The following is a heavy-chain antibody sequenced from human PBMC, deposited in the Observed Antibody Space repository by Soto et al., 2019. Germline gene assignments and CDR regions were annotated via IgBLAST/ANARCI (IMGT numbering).Heavy chain of an antibody. V-gene: IGHV1-69*13. CDR2: IIPIFGTA. Sequence: SVKVSCKASGGTFSSYAISWVRQAPGQGLEWMGGIIPIFGTANYAQKFQGRVTITADESTSTAYMELSSLRSEDTAVYYCARVKTGYYDSSGYFDPNWFDPWGQGTLVTVSS. CDR1: GGTFSSYA. CDR3: ARVKTGYYDSSGYFDPNWFDP. J-gene: IGHJ5*02. D-gene: IGHD3-22*01.